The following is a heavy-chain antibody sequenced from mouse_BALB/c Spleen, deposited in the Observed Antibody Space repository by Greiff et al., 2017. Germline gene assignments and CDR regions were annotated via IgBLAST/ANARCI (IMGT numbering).Heavy chain of an antibody. V-gene: IGHV5-6*01. CDR2: ISSGGSYT. J-gene: IGHJ2*01. CDR3: ARHDRYYFDY. Sequence: EVQRVESGGDLVKPGGSLKLSCAASGFTFSSYGMSWVRQTPDKRLEWVATISSGGSYTYYPDSVKGRFTISRDNAKNTLYLQMSSLKSEDTAMYYCARHDRYYFDYWGQGTTLTVSS. CDR1: GFTFSSYG. D-gene: IGHD2-14*01.